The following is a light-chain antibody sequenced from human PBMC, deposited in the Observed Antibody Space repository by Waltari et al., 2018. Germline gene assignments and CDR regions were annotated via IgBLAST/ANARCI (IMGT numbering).Light chain of an antibody. J-gene: IGLJ3*02. CDR1: HSNIGSNS. Sequence: QPVLTQPPSASGNPGQTVTISCSGGHSNIGSNSVDWYQQFPGTAPKLLISGRKRRPPGVPDRFSGSKSGTSASLAISGLRSEDEADYYSATWDESLNGVVIGGGTKLSVL. CDR2: GRK. CDR3: ATWDESLNGVV. V-gene: IGLV1-47*01.